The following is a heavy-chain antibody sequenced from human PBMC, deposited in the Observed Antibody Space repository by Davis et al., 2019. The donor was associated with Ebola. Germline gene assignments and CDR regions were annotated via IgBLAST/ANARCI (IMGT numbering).Heavy chain of an antibody. Sequence: GESLKISCAASGFTFSTYGMHWVRQAPGKGLEWVSAISGSGGSTYYADSVKGRFTISRDNSKKTLYLQMNSLRAEDTAVYYCVKDMIEEGLSSPHPDFQHWGQGTLVTVSS. CDR1: GFTFSTYG. D-gene: IGHD3-22*01. J-gene: IGHJ1*01. CDR2: ISGSGGST. CDR3: VKDMIEEGLSSPHPDFQH. V-gene: IGHV3-23*01.